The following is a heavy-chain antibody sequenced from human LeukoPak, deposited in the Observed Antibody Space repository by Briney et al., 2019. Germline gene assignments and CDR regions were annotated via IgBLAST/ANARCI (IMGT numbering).Heavy chain of an antibody. CDR1: GFTFSSYS. CDR3: ATYYDFWSGYYPYYYMDV. J-gene: IGHJ6*03. Sequence: GGSLRLSCAASGFTFSSYSMNWVRQAPGKGLEWVSSISNSSSYIYYADSVKGRFTISRDNAKNSLYLQMNSLRAEDTAVYYCATYYDFWSGYYPYYYMDVWGKGTTVTVSS. D-gene: IGHD3-3*01. CDR2: ISNSSSYI. V-gene: IGHV3-21*01.